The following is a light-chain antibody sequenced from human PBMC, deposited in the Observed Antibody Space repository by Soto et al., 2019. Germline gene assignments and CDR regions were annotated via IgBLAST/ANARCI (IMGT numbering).Light chain of an antibody. V-gene: IGLV4-69*01. Sequence: QPVLTQSPSASASLGASVKLTCTLSSGHSSYAIAWHQQQPEKGPRYLMKVNSDGSHSKGDGIPDRFSGSSSGAERYLTISSLHSEDEADYYCQTWGTGIHVFGTGTKLTVL. CDR1: SGHSSYA. CDR3: QTWGTGIHV. CDR2: VNSDGSH. J-gene: IGLJ1*01.